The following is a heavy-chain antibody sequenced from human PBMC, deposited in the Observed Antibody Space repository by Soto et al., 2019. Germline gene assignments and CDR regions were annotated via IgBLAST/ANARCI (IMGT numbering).Heavy chain of an antibody. V-gene: IGHV3-23*01. D-gene: IGHD3-10*01. CDR2: ISGSGGST. CDR1: GFTFSSYA. Sequence: EVQLLESGGGLAQPGGSLRLSCAASGFTFSSYAMSWVRQAPGKGLEWVSAISGSGGSTYYADSVKGRFTISRDNSKNTLYLQMNSLRAEDTAVYYCAKDARVGSRGVVSLDIWGQGTMVTVSS. CDR3: AKDARVGSRGVVSLDI. J-gene: IGHJ3*02.